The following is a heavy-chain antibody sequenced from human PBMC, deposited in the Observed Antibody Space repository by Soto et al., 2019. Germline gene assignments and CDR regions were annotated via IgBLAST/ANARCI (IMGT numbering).Heavy chain of an antibody. V-gene: IGHV5-51*01. Sequence: PGESLKISCKGSGYSFTSYWIGWVRQMSGKGLEWMGIIYPGDSDTRYSPSFQGHVTISADKSISTAYLQWSSLKASDTAMYYCARPQYDSSGYYYRAFDIWGQGTMVTVSS. J-gene: IGHJ3*02. CDR3: ARPQYDSSGYYYRAFDI. D-gene: IGHD3-22*01. CDR2: IYPGDSDT. CDR1: GYSFTSYW.